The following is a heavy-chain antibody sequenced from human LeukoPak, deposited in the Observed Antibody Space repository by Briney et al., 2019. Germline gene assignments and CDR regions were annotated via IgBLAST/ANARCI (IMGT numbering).Heavy chain of an antibody. D-gene: IGHD1-26*01. J-gene: IGHJ4*02. CDR2: ISSSGSTI. V-gene: IGHV3-48*03. Sequence: GGSLRLSCAASGFTFSSYEMNWVRQAPGEGLEWVSYISSSGSTIYYADSVKGRFTISRDNAKNSLYLQMNSLRAEDTAVYYCARGSYRPDYWGQGTPVTVSS. CDR3: ARGSYRPDY. CDR1: GFTFSSYE.